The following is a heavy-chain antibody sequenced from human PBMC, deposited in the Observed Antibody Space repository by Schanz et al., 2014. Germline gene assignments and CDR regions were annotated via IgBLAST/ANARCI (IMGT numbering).Heavy chain of an antibody. J-gene: IGHJ2*01. CDR1: GFTFSSYW. CDR3: AKDAPYPFDL. CDR2: IKSDGSST. Sequence: EVQLVESGGGLVQPGGSLRLSCVASGFTFSSYWMHWVRQVPGKGLVWVSRIKSDGSSTSYADSVKGRFTISRDNAKITLYLQMNSVRAEDASIYYCAKDAPYPFDLWGRGTLITVSS. V-gene: IGHV3-74*01.